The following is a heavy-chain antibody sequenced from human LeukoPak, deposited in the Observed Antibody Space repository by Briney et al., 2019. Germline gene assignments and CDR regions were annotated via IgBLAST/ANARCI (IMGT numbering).Heavy chain of an antibody. CDR1: GFTVSSNY. V-gene: IGHV3-66*01. CDR2: IYSGGST. D-gene: IGHD4-23*01. Sequence: GGSLRLACAASGFTVSSNYMSWVRQAPGKGLEWVSVIYSGGSTYYADSVKGRFTISRDNSKNTLYLQMNSLRAEDTAVYYCAGAPVDPYYFDYWGQGTLVTVSS. J-gene: IGHJ4*02. CDR3: AGAPVDPYYFDY.